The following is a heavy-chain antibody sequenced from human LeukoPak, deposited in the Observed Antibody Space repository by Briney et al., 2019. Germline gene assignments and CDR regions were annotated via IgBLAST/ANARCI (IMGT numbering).Heavy chain of an antibody. CDR1: EFTFSNYG. CDR2: ISYDGSNK. D-gene: IGHD5-18*01. CDR3: AMGRGYSYEGVYFDY. Sequence: GGSLRLSCTASEFTFSNYGMHWVRQAPGKGLEWVALISYDGSNKYYADSVKGRFTISRDNSKRTLYLQMNSLRAEDTAVYYCAMGRGYSYEGVYFDYWGQGTLVTVSS. V-gene: IGHV3-30*03. J-gene: IGHJ4*02.